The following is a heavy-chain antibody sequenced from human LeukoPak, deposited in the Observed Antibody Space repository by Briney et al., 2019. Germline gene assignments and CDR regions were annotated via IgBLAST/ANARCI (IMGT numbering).Heavy chain of an antibody. V-gene: IGHV4-61*02. D-gene: IGHD4-23*01. CDR1: GGSISSGSYY. Sequence: SQTLSLTCTVSGGSISSGSYYWSWIRQPAGKGLEWIGRIYTSGSTNYNPSLKSRVTISVDTSKNQFSLNLSSVTAADTAVYYCVRQGRWDWGQGTLVTVSS. J-gene: IGHJ4*02. CDR2: IYTSGST. CDR3: VRQGRWD.